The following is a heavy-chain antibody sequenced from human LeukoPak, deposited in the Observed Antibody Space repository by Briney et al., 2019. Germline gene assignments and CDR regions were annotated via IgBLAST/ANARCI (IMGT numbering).Heavy chain of an antibody. D-gene: IGHD4-23*01. CDR2: IYYSGST. V-gene: IGHV4-39*01. Sequence: SETLSLTCTVSGGSISCSSYYWGWIRQPPGKGLEWIGSIYYSGSTYYNPSLKSRVTISVDTSKNQFSLKLSSVTAADTAVYYCARLYGGPGHFDYWGQGTLVTVSS. J-gene: IGHJ4*02. CDR1: GGSISCSSYY. CDR3: ARLYGGPGHFDY.